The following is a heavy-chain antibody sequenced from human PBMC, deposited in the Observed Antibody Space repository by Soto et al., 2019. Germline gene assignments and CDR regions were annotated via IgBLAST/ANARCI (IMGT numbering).Heavy chain of an antibody. Sequence: QVQLVQSGAEVKKPGASVKVSCKASGYTFTSYGISWVRQAPGQGLEWMGWISAYNGNTNYAQKLQDRVTMTTDTSTSTAYMELRSLRSDDTAVYYCARAPPYTLIAVAGTTLDYWGQGTLVTVSS. CDR3: ARAPPYTLIAVAGTTLDY. CDR2: ISAYNGNT. V-gene: IGHV1-18*01. D-gene: IGHD6-19*01. CDR1: GYTFTSYG. J-gene: IGHJ4*02.